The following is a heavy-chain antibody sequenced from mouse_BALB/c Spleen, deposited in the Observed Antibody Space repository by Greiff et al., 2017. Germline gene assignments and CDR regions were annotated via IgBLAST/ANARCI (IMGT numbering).Heavy chain of an antibody. Sequence: LVESGGDLVKPGGSLKLSCAASGFAFSSYDMSWVRQTPEKRLEWVAYISSGGGSTYYPDTVKGRFTISRDNAKNTLYLQMSSLKSEDTAMYYCARGGTWFAYWGQGTLVTVSA. CDR2: ISSGGGST. CDR1: GFAFSSYD. V-gene: IGHV5-12-1*01. J-gene: IGHJ3*01. CDR3: ARGGTWFAY.